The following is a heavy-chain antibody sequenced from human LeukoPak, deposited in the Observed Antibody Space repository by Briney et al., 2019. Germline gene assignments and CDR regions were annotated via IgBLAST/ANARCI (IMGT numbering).Heavy chain of an antibody. CDR2: INPNSGGT. D-gene: IGHD3-22*01. Sequence: GASVKVSCKASGYTFTGYYMHWVRQAPGQGLEWMGWINPNSGGTNYAQKFQGRVTMTRDTSISTAYMELSKLRSDDTAVYYCARESRYYDSSGYYSLDYWGQGTLVTVSS. CDR3: ARESRYYDSSGYYSLDY. J-gene: IGHJ4*02. V-gene: IGHV1-2*02. CDR1: GYTFTGYY.